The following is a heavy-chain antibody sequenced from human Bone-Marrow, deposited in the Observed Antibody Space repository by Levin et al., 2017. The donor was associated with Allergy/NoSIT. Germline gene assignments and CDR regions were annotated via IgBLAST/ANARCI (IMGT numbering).Heavy chain of an antibody. D-gene: IGHD6-13*01. CDR3: AKDCVVAAAGTGSNWFDP. CDR2: ISWNSGSI. Sequence: GGSLRLSCAASGFTFDDYAMHWVRQAPGKGLEWVSGISWNSGSIGYADSVKGRFTISRDNAKNSLYLQMNSLRAEDTALYYCAKDCVVAAAGTGSNWFDPWGQGTLVTVSS. J-gene: IGHJ5*02. CDR1: GFTFDDYA. V-gene: IGHV3-9*01.